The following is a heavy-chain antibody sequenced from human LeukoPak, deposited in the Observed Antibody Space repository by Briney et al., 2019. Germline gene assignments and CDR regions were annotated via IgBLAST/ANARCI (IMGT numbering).Heavy chain of an antibody. Sequence: GSLRLSCAASGFTFSSYSMNWVRQAPGKGLEWVSYISSSSSTIYYADSVKGRFTISRDDATNSLSLQMNSLRAEDTAVYYCGRTQQHFDWLFIFDYWGQGALVTVSS. D-gene: IGHD3-9*01. J-gene: IGHJ4*02. CDR2: ISSSSSTI. CDR3: GRTQQHFDWLFIFDY. V-gene: IGHV3-48*04. CDR1: GFTFSSYS.